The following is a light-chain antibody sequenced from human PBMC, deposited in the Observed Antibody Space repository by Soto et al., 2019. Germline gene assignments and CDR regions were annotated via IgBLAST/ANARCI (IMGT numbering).Light chain of an antibody. CDR3: QQYMNYAT. V-gene: IGKV1-5*01. CDR2: DAS. Sequence: DIPMTQSPSTLSAYVGDRVTFTCRASQSISTWLAWYQQKPGKAPKLLIYDASSLQSDVQSRFSGSRSGTEFTITISALQTDDFASYYCQQYMNYATFGQGTKVEIK. CDR1: QSISTW. J-gene: IGKJ1*01.